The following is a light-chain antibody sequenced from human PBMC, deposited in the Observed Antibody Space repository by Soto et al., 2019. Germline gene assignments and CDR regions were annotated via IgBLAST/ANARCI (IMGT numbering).Light chain of an antibody. CDR3: QQCGSFPIT. CDR1: QDIGSW. V-gene: IGKV1-12*01. J-gene: IGKJ5*01. CDR2: GAS. Sequence: DIQMTQSPSSVSASVGDRVTITCRASQDIGSWLAWYQQKPGKAPDLLIYGASSLQSGVPSRFYGSGSGTDLTLTISSLQPEDFATYYCQQCGSFPITFGQGTRLEIK.